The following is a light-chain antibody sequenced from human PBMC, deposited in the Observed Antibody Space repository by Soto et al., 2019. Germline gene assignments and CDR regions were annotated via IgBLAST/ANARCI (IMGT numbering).Light chain of an antibody. CDR2: DAS. Sequence: SQSVSSYLAWYQQKPGQAPRLLIFDASNRATGTPARFSGSGSGTHFTLSDRGLEPEDFAGYSCQKYNSSSPVTFGQGTRVETK. CDR3: QKYNSSSPVT. V-gene: IGKV3-11*01. CDR1: QSVSSY. J-gene: IGKJ5*01.